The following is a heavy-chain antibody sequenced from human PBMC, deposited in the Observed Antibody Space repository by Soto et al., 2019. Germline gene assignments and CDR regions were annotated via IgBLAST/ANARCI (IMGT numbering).Heavy chain of an antibody. V-gene: IGHV4-34*01. D-gene: IGHD3-16*01. CDR1: GASFSEYY. J-gene: IGHJ4*02. Sequence: QVHLQQWGAGLLKPSETLSLSCTVSGASFSEYYWSWSRHPPGKGLEWIGETNHRGVTHYNRSLKXRVTISVETSKNQFSLRLSSATAADTGVYYCARFGRMGVDHWGQGTLVIVSS. CDR3: ARFGRMGVDH. CDR2: TNHRGVT.